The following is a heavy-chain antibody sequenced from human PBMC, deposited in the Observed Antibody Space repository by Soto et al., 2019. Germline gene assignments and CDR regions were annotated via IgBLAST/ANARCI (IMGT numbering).Heavy chain of an antibody. CDR3: ARDSYNVDTAMVLGD. CDR2: IDVGSGNA. D-gene: IGHD5-18*01. V-gene: IGHV1-58*01. J-gene: IGHJ4*02. Sequence: SVKVSCKTSGFTFSSSAVHWVRQARGHRLQWIGWIDVGSGNANYAQMLQERIGISRDESTSTAYMELSSLRSEDTAVYYCARDSYNVDTAMVLGDWGQGTLVTVSS. CDR1: GFTFSSSA.